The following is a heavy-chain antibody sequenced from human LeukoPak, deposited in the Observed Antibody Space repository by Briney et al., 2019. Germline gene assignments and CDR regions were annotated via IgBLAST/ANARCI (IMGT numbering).Heavy chain of an antibody. D-gene: IGHD6-13*01. CDR1: GFTFRSYG. V-gene: IGHV3-30*02. CDR2: IRYDDSKI. J-gene: IGHJ4*02. CDR3: AKDEEAAAVDY. Sequence: GGSLRLSCAASGFTFRSYGLHWVRQAPGKGLEWVAFIRYDDSKIYYADSVKGRFTISRDNSKNTLYLQMNSLRADDTAVYYCAKDEEAAAVDYWGQGTLVTVSS.